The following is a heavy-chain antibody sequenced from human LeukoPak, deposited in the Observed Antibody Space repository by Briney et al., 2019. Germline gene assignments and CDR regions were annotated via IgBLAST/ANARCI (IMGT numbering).Heavy chain of an antibody. CDR1: GDSISSYY. D-gene: IGHD2-2*01. Sequence: MPSETLSLTCTVSGDSISSYYWSWLRQPPGKGPEWIGYISYSGSTNYNPSLKSRVTISVDTSKNQFSLKLTSVTAADTAVYYCARSLGAQLPPIHWGQGTLVTVSS. V-gene: IGHV4-59*01. CDR3: ARSLGAQLPPIH. J-gene: IGHJ4*02. CDR2: ISYSGST.